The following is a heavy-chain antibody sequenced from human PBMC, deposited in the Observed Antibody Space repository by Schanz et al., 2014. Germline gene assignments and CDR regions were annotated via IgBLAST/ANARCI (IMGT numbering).Heavy chain of an antibody. V-gene: IGHV3-64D*06. Sequence: EVQLVESGGGLVQPGGSLRLSCAASGFTFSTSTMHWVRQAPGKGLEWVSAISHDGYSTYYADSVKGRFTISRDNSKNTLYRQMSSQTTEDTAVYYCVRERFVAFDYWGQGTLVTVSS. D-gene: IGHD3-16*01. J-gene: IGHJ4*02. CDR2: ISHDGYST. CDR1: GFTFSTST. CDR3: VRERFVAFDY.